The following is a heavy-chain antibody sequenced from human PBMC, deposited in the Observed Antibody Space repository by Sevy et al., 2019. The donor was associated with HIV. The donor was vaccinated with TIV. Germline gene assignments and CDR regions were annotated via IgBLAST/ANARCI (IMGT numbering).Heavy chain of an antibody. CDR1: GFSFSNYW. J-gene: IGHJ4*02. CDR2: IKQDESER. CDR3: AKGNSGSFDY. Sequence: GGSLRLSCAASGFSFSNYWMHWVRQAPGKGLEWVANIKQDESERYYVASVKGRFTISRDNAKNSVYLEMNSLRPDDTAIYYCAKGNSGSFDYWGQGTLLTVSS. D-gene: IGHD3-10*01. V-gene: IGHV3-7*01.